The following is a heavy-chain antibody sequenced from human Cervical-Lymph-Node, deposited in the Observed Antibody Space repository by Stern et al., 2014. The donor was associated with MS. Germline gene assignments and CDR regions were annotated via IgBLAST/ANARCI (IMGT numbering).Heavy chain of an antibody. V-gene: IGHV3-48*01. CDR3: ARIVGRSDLDF. D-gene: IGHD1-26*01. CDR1: GFTFTYYS. Sequence: EMQLVESGGGLEQPGGSLRLSCAASGFTFTYYSMNWVRQAPGKGLEWVAYISHNSGNIYYADSVKGRFTISRDNAKRSLYLQMNSLRAGDTAVYYCARIVGRSDLDFWGRGTLVTVSS. CDR2: ISHNSGNI. J-gene: IGHJ4*02.